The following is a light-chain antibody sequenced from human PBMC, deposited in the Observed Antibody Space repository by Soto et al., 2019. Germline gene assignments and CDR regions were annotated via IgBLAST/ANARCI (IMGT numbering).Light chain of an antibody. CDR2: TAA. Sequence: IHMTQSPSSLSASVGDRVTITCRASQRITTYLNWYQQKPGKAPKLLISTAATLQGGVPSRFSGSGSGTDFTLTITTLHPEDLATYFCHQSYSTPYTFGQGTKLEIK. J-gene: IGKJ2*01. CDR1: QRITTY. CDR3: HQSYSTPYT. V-gene: IGKV1-39*01.